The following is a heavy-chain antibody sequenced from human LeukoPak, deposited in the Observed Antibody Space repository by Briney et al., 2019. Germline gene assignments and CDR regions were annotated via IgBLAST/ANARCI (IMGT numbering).Heavy chain of an antibody. Sequence: PGGSLRLSCAASEFTFSNYAMSWVRQAPGKGLEWVSAISGSGGSTYYADSVKGRFTISRDNSKNTLYLQMNSLRAEDTAVYYCTKGTIWLPFDYWGQGTLVTVSS. J-gene: IGHJ4*02. D-gene: IGHD5-18*01. CDR3: TKGTIWLPFDY. CDR1: EFTFSNYA. CDR2: ISGSGGST. V-gene: IGHV3-23*01.